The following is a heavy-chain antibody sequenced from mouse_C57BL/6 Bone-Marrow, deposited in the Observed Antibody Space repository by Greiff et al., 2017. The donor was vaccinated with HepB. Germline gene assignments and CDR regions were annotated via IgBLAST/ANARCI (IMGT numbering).Heavy chain of an antibody. CDR3: ARRNTTVVATFDY. CDR1: GYTFTSYW. Sequence: VQLQQPGAELVMPGASVKLSCKASGYTFTSYWMHWVKQRPGQGLEWIGEIDPSDSYTNYNQKFKGKSTLTVDKSSSTAYMQLSSLTSEDSAVYYCARRNTTVVATFDYWGQGTTLTVSS. V-gene: IGHV1-69*01. D-gene: IGHD1-1*01. CDR2: IDPSDSYT. J-gene: IGHJ2*01.